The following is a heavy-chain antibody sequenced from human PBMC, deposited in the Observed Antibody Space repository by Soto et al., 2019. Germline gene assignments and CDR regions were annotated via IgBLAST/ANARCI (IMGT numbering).Heavy chain of an antibody. J-gene: IGHJ4*02. CDR2: IYSGGST. Sequence: EVQLVESGGGLVQPGGSLRLSCAASGFTVSSNYMSWVRQAPGKGLEWVSVIYSGGSTYYADSVKGRFTISRDNSKNTLYLQMNSLRAEDTAVYYCARDTPTGRGWYWLGYFDYWGQGTLVTVSS. V-gene: IGHV3-66*01. D-gene: IGHD6-19*01. CDR1: GFTVSSNY. CDR3: ARDTPTGRGWYWLGYFDY.